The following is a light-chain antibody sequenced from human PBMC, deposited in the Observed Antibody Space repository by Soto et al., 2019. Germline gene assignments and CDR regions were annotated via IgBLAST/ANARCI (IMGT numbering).Light chain of an antibody. CDR2: GAS. J-gene: IGKJ5*01. CDR3: QQYGSSESIT. CDR1: QSVGSNY. V-gene: IGKV3-20*01. Sequence: EVVLTRSPGTLSLSPGERATLSCRASQSVGSNYLAWYQQQPGQAPRLLIYGASTRPTGIPDRFSGSGSGTDFTLTINRLEPEDFAVYYCQQYGSSESITFGQGTRLESK.